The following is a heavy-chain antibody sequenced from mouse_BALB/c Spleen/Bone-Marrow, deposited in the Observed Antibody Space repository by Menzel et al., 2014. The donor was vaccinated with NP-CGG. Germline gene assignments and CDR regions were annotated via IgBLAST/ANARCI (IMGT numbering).Heavy chain of an antibody. CDR2: IDPYYGGT. D-gene: IGHD3-1*01. V-gene: IGHV1-39*01. CDR1: GYSFTGYN. J-gene: IGHJ4*01. Sequence: EVKLMESGPELEKPGASVKISCKASGYSFTGYNMNWVKQSNGKSLEWIGNIDPYYGGTDYNQKFKGKATLTVETSSSTAYMQLSSLTSEDTAVYFCANLGRYAMDYWGQGTSVTVSS. CDR3: ANLGRYAMDY.